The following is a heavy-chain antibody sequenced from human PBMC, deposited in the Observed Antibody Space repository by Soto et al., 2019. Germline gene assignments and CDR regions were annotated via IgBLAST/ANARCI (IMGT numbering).Heavy chain of an antibody. CDR2: IIPSLGIA. CDR1: GGTFSSYT. J-gene: IGHJ6*03. CDR3: ASALYGDRYYYYYYMDV. Sequence: QVQLVQSGAEVKKPGSSVKVSCKASGGTFSSYTISWVRQAPGQGLEWMGRIIPSLGIANYAQKFQGRVTITADKSPSTAYTELSSLRSADTAVYYCASALYGDRYYYYYYMDVWGKGTTVTVSS. D-gene: IGHD4-17*01. V-gene: IGHV1-69*02.